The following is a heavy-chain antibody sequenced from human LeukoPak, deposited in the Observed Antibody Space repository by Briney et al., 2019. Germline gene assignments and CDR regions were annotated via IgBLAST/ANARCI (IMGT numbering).Heavy chain of an antibody. D-gene: IGHD3-10*01. J-gene: IGHJ5*02. CDR2: ISGSGDST. CDR3: AKGPWFGES. CDR1: GFTFSSYG. V-gene: IGHV3-23*01. Sequence: GGSLRLSCAAFGFTFSSYGMNWVRQAPGKGLEWVSFISGSGDSTAFADAVKGRFTISRDNSKNTLYLQMSSLRAEDTAVYFCAKGPWFGESWGQGTLVTVSS.